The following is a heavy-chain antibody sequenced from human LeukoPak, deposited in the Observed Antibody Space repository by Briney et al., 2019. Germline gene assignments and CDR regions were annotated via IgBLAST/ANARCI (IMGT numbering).Heavy chain of an antibody. CDR2: ISGSGGST. D-gene: IGHD5-18*01. CDR1: GFTFSSYA. J-gene: IGHJ5*01. CDR3: AKRRKQIMWIQLWLKRGFDF. V-gene: IGHV3-23*01. Sequence: PGGSLRLSCAASGFTFSSYAMSWVRQAPGKGLEWVSAISGSGGSTYYADSVKGRFTISRDNSKNTLYLQMNSLRAEDTAVYYCAKRRKQIMWIQLWLKRGFDFWGQGTLVNVSS.